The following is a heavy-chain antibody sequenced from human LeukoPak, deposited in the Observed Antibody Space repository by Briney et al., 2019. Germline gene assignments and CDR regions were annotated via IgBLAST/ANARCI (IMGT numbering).Heavy chain of an antibody. CDR2: ISPNSGGT. CDR3: ARIGVQLWVDTPDY. CDR1: GYSFTDYY. D-gene: IGHD5-18*01. Sequence: GASVKVSCKASGYSFTDYYMHWVRQAPGQGLGWMGWISPNSGGTNYAQKFQGRVTMTRDTSISTAYMELSRLRSDDTAVYYCARIGVQLWVDTPDYWGQGTLVTVSS. V-gene: IGHV1-2*02. J-gene: IGHJ4*02.